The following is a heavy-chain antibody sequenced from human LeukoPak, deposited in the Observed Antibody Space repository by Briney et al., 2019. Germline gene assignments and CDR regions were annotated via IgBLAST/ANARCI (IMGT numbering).Heavy chain of an antibody. CDR3: ARHLSEVYYDRSGYPVKWFAP. Sequence: SETLSHTCTVSGGSISSSSYYWGWIRQPPGKGLEWIGSIYYSGSTYYNPCLKSRVTISVDRSKNQFSLKLSSVTAADTAVYYCARHLSEVYYDRSGYPVKWFAPWGQGTLVTVSS. CDR2: IYYSGST. D-gene: IGHD3-22*01. V-gene: IGHV4-39*01. CDR1: GGSISSSSYY. J-gene: IGHJ5*02.